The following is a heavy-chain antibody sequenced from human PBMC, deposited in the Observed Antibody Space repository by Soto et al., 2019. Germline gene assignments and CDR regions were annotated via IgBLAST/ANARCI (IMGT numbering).Heavy chain of an antibody. J-gene: IGHJ4*02. CDR3: VRHGTASAPFNY. CDR1: GGSISSNNYY. CDR2: IEQSGST. Sequence: SETLSLTCTVSGGSISSNNYYWGWIRQPPGKELEWIGSIEQSGSTYYNPSLKSRFTISVDTSKNQISLTVTSVTAADTAVFYCVRHGTASAPFNYWGQGTLVTVSS. D-gene: IGHD2-21*02. V-gene: IGHV4-39*01.